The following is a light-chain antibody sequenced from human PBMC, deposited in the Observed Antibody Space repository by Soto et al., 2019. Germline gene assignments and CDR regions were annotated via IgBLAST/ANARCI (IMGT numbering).Light chain of an antibody. CDR3: QQRGNRPPWT. V-gene: IGKV3-11*01. J-gene: IGKJ1*01. CDR2: DAS. Sequence: EIVMTQSPATLSLSPGERATLSCRASQSVGKYLFWYQQKPGQAPRLLIYDASNRATGIPARFSGSGSGTDFTLTISSLEHEDLAVYYCQQRGNRPPWTFGQGTKVEIK. CDR1: QSVGKY.